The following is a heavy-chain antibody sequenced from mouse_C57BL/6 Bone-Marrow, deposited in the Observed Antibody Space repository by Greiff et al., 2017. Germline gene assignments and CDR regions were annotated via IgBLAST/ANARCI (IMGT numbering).Heavy chain of an antibody. V-gene: IGHV5-6*01. Sequence: EVKLVESGGDLVKPGGSLKLSCAASGFTFSSSGMSWVRQTPDKRLEWVATISSGGSYTYYPDSVKGRFTISRDNAKNTLYLQMSSLKSEDTAMYYCARQIYYDYDDWFAYWGQGTLVTVSA. CDR2: ISSGGSYT. CDR3: ARQIYYDYDDWFAY. CDR1: GFTFSSSG. D-gene: IGHD2-4*01. J-gene: IGHJ3*01.